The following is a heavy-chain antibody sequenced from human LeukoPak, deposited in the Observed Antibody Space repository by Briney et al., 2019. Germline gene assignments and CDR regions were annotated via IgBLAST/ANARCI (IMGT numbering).Heavy chain of an antibody. J-gene: IGHJ6*02. V-gene: IGHV3-11*01. D-gene: IGHD3-10*01. Sequence: PGGSLRLSCAASGFTFSDYYMSWIRQAPGKGLEWVSYISSSGSTIYYADSVKGRFTISRDNAKNSLYLQINSLRAEDTAVYYCARRKLMVRGVIGHCYGMDVWGQGTTVTVSS. CDR1: GFTFSDYY. CDR2: ISSSGSTI. CDR3: ARRKLMVRGVIGHCYGMDV.